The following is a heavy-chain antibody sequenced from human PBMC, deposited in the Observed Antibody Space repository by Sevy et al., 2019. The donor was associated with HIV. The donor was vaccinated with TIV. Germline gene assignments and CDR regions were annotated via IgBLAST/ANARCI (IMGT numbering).Heavy chain of an antibody. CDR1: GGSVSSGSYY. D-gene: IGHD6-13*01. J-gene: IGHJ4*02. CDR3: VRDRIASAGGYFDY. V-gene: IGHV4-61*01. CDR2: ISYIGST. Sequence: SENLSLTCSVSGGSVSSGSYYWSWIRQPPGKGLEWIGYISYIGSTNYNPSLKSRVTISVDTSKNQLSLRLSSVTAAYTAVYYCVRDRIASAGGYFDYWGQETPVTVSS.